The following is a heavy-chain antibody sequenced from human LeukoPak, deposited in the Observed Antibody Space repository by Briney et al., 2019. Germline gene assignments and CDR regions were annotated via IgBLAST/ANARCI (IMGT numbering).Heavy chain of an antibody. J-gene: IGHJ4*02. V-gene: IGHV3-48*01. D-gene: IGHD3-22*01. CDR2: ISSSSSTI. Sequence: GGSLRLSCAASGFTFSSYSMNWVRQAPGKGLEWFSYISSSSSTIYYADSVKGRFTISRDNAKNSLYLQMNSLRAEDTAVYYCAIGSYDSSGYAGYWGQGTLVTVSS. CDR1: GFTFSSYS. CDR3: AIGSYDSSGYAGY.